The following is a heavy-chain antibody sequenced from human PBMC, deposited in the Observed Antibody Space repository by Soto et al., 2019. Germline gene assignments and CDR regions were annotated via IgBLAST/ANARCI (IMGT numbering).Heavy chain of an antibody. Sequence: ASVKVSCKASGYTFTSYYMHWVRQAPGQGLEWMGIINPSGGSTSYAQKFQGRVTMTGDTSTSTVYMELSSLRSEDTAVYYCARVLIGYYDSSGYSFPPYAFDIWGQGTMVTVSS. J-gene: IGHJ3*02. CDR1: GYTFTSYY. CDR3: ARVLIGYYDSSGYSFPPYAFDI. V-gene: IGHV1-46*03. D-gene: IGHD3-22*01. CDR2: INPSGGST.